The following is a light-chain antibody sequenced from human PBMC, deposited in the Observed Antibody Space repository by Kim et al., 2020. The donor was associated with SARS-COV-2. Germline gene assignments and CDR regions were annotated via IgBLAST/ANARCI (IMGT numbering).Light chain of an antibody. CDR3: QQLNSYPLT. Sequence: ASVGDRVTITCRASQGISSYLAWYQQKPVKAPKLLIYAASTLQSGVPSRFSGSGSGTDFTLTISSLQPDDFATYYCQQLNSYPLTFGGGTKVDIK. J-gene: IGKJ4*01. CDR1: QGISSY. V-gene: IGKV1-9*01. CDR2: AAS.